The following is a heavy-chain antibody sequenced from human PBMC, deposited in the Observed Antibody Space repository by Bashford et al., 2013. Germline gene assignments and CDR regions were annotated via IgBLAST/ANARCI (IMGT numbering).Heavy chain of an antibody. CDR3: AAHNSGYDFLETTPYDY. J-gene: IGHJ4*02. CDR1: GGSISTYY. D-gene: IGHD5-12*01. Sequence: SETLSLTCTVSGGSISTYYWSWIRQPAGKGLEWIGRIYTSGSTNYNPSLKSRVTMSVDTSKNQFSLKLSSVTAADTAVYYCAAHNSGYDFLETTPYDYWGQGTLVTVSS. V-gene: IGHV4-4*07. CDR2: IYTSGST.